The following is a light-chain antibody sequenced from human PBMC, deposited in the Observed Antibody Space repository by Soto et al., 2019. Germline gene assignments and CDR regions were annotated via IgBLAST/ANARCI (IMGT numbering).Light chain of an antibody. Sequence: ENVLTQSPVTLSLSPGERATLSCRASQSVKSYLAWYQQKPGQAPRLLIYDASNRAAGIPARFSGSGSGTDFTLTISSLDPEDFAVCYCQSRSSWPPVLTFGGGTKVEIK. CDR1: QSVKSY. V-gene: IGKV3-11*01. CDR2: DAS. CDR3: QSRSSWPPVLT. J-gene: IGKJ4*01.